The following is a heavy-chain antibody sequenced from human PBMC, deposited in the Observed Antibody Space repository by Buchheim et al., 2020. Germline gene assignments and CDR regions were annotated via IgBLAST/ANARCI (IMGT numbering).Heavy chain of an antibody. CDR1: GFTFSSCA. Sequence: EVQVLDSGGGLVQPGGPLRLSCAASGFTFSSCAMTWVRRAPGKGLEWVSTISDSGSRTFYTESVKGRFTISRANSKHTLYLQMNSLRAEDTAVYYCTKGGSSSPPHYYALDVWGQGTT. D-gene: IGHD6-6*01. CDR2: ISDSGSRT. CDR3: TKGGSSSPPHYYALDV. J-gene: IGHJ6*02. V-gene: IGHV3-23*01.